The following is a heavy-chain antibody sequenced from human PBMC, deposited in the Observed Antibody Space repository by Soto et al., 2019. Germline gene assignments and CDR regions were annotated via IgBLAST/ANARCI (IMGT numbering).Heavy chain of an antibody. V-gene: IGHV3-23*01. D-gene: IGHD1-26*01. CDR1: GFTFSSYA. CDR3: ARRGSGSYYNY. Sequence: EVQLLESGGGLVQPGGSLRLSCAASGFTFSSYAMRWVRQTPVKGLEWVSDIIGSGGSTYYADAVKGRFTISRDNSKNTLYLQMNSLRAEDTAVYYCARRGSGSYYNYWGQGTLVTVSS. CDR2: IIGSGGST. J-gene: IGHJ4*02.